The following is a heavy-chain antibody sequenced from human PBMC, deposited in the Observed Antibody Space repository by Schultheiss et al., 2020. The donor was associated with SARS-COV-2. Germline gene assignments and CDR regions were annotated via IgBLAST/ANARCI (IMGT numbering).Heavy chain of an antibody. D-gene: IGHD6-19*01. CDR2: INPNSGGT. CDR1: GYTFTGCY. CDR3: AREEYSSGWYWDHTYAFDY. Sequence: ASVKVSCKASGYTFTGCYMHWVRQAPGQGLEWMGRINPNSGGTNYAQKFQGRVTMTRDTSISTAYMELRSLRSDDTAVYYCAREEYSSGWYWDHTYAFDYWGQGTLVTVSS. V-gene: IGHV1-2*06. J-gene: IGHJ4*02.